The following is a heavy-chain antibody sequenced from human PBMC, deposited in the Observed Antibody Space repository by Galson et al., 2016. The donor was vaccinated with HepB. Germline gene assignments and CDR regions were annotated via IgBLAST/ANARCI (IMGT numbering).Heavy chain of an antibody. D-gene: IGHD2-21*02. CDR2: IYPSDSDT. Sequence: QSGAEVKKPGESLKISCKTSGYTFTNYWIGWVRQMPGEGLEWMGIIYPSDSDTRNNPSFQDQVTMSADKSISTAYLHWSSLKASDTATYYYARVPRCAGGYWYFDYWGQATLVTVSS. V-gene: IGHV5-51*01. J-gene: IGHJ4*02. CDR3: ARVPRCAGGYWYFDY. CDR1: GYTFTNYW.